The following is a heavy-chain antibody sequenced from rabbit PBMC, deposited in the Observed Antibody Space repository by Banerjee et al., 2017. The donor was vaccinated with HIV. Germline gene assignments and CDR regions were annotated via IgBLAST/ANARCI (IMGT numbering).Heavy chain of an antibody. Sequence: QEQLVESGGGLVQPEGSLTLTCTASGFSFSSGYWICWVRQAPGKGLEWIACIYTAGSSKSAYATWAKGRFTISKTSSTTVTLQMTSLTAADTATYFCARDDDGSSFWFNLWGQGTLVTVS. CDR1: GFSFSSGYW. CDR3: ARDDDGSSFWFNL. V-gene: IGHV1S45*01. CDR2: IYTAGSSKS. D-gene: IGHD5-1*01. J-gene: IGHJ4*01.